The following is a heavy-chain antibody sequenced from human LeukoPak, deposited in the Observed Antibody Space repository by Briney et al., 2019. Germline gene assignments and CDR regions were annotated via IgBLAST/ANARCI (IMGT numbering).Heavy chain of an antibody. CDR1: GFPFSSYW. V-gene: IGHV3-7*04. J-gene: IGHJ4*02. D-gene: IGHD5-24*01. CDR3: TRVGYIDEGIDY. Sequence: GGSLRLSCVASGFPFSSYWMTWVRQAPGKGLEWVANIKQDGSKKSYVDSVKGRFTISRDNAKNSLYLQMTSLRAEDTAIYYCTRVGYIDEGIDYWGQGTLVTVSS. CDR2: IKQDGSKK.